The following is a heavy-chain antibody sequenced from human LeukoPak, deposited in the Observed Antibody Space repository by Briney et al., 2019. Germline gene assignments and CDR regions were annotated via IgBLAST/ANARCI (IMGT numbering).Heavy chain of an antibody. CDR2: IYTSGST. CDR1: GGSISSYY. Sequence: SETLSLTCTVSGGSISSYYWSWIRQPAGKGLEWIGRIYTSGSTNYNPSLKSRVTMSVGTSKNQFSLKLSSVTAADTAVYYCAREVGILWFGEYRGYFDYWGQGTLVTVSS. J-gene: IGHJ4*02. CDR3: AREVGILWFGEYRGYFDY. D-gene: IGHD3-10*01. V-gene: IGHV4-4*07.